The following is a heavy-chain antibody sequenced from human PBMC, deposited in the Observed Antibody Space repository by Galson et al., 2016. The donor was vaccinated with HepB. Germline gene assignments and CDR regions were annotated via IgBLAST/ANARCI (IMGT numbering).Heavy chain of an antibody. D-gene: IGHD6-6*01. CDR2: ITPIFDTA. CDR1: GDTFSNYA. J-gene: IGHJ5*02. Sequence: SVKVSCKASGDTFSNYAISWVRQAPGQGLEWMGGITPIFDTAVYAQRFQGRVTITADESTSTAYMELSSLTSADTAVYYCARDSSSSLVTSWFDPWGQGTLVTVSS. CDR3: ARDSSSSLVTSWFDP. V-gene: IGHV1-69*13.